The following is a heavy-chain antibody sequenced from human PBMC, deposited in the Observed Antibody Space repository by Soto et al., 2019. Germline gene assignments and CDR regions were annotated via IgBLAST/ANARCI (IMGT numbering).Heavy chain of an antibody. CDR2: IYYSGST. D-gene: IGHD3-22*01. CDR1: CGSSSSGGYY. V-gene: IGHV4-31*03. J-gene: IGHJ3*02. Sequence: SETLSLTFTVSCGSSSSGGYYWSWIRQHPGKGLEWVGYIYYSGSTYYNPSLKSRVTISVDTSKNQFSLQLSSVTAAETAVYYCARVRLTMIVVVTPSGAFDIWGKGTMVTVSS. CDR3: ARVRLTMIVVVTPSGAFDI.